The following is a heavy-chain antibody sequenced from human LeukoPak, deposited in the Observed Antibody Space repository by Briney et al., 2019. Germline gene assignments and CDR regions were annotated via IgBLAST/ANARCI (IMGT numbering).Heavy chain of an antibody. J-gene: IGHJ4*02. CDR1: GGSFSGYY. V-gene: IGHV4-34*01. Sequence: SETLSLTCAVYGGSFSGYYWSWIRQPPGKGLEWIGEINHSGSTNYNPSLKSRVTISVDTSKNQFSLKLSSVTAADTAVYYCASSRGFGELPFDYWGQGTLVTVSS. D-gene: IGHD3-10*01. CDR3: ASSRGFGELPFDY. CDR2: INHSGST.